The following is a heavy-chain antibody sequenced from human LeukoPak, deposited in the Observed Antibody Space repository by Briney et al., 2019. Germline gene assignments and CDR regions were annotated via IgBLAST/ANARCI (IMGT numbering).Heavy chain of an antibody. CDR3: ARGYTYLDS. CDR1: GDSFSTYY. J-gene: IGHJ4*02. CDR2: IYASGGI. V-gene: IGHV4-4*07. Sequence: SETLSLTCTVSGDSFSTYYWTWIRQSAWKGLEWIGRIYASGGINYNPSLKSRVSMSMDTSKKQFSLMLTSVTAADTAVYYCARGYTYLDSWGQGTLVTVSS. D-gene: IGHD2-2*02.